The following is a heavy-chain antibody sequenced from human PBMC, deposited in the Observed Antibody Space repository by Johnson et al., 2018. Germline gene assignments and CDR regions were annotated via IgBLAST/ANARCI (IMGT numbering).Heavy chain of an antibody. CDR3: ARDEGDYGDDSFDI. D-gene: IGHD4-17*01. V-gene: IGHV1-69*12. Sequence: QVQLVQSGAEVKKXGSSVKVSCKASGGTFNSYAISWVRQAPGQGLEWMGGLIPIFATANYAQKFQGRVTITADESTSTAYMELSSLRSEDTAVYYCARDEGDYGDDSFDIWGQGTMVTVSS. CDR2: LIPIFATA. CDR1: GGTFNSYA. J-gene: IGHJ3*02.